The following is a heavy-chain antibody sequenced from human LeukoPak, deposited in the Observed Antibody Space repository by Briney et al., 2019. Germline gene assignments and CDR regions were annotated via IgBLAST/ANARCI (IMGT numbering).Heavy chain of an antibody. J-gene: IGHJ6*02. D-gene: IGHD1-26*01. Sequence: ASVKVSCKASGGTFSSYAINWVRQAPGQGLEWMGRIIPIVGIANSAQKFQGRVTISADKSTTTVYMEVSGLRSDDTVVYYCARDQKVGVTPYFGMDVWGQGTAVTVSS. V-gene: IGHV1-69*04. CDR1: GGTFSSYA. CDR2: IIPIVGIA. CDR3: ARDQKVGVTPYFGMDV.